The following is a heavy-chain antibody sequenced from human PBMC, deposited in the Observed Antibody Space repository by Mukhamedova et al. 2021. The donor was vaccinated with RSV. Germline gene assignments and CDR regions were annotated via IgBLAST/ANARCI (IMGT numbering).Heavy chain of an antibody. V-gene: IGHV3-48*03. CDR3: ARLLLWFGDPHSGMDV. Sequence: VRQAPGKGLEWVSYISSSGSTIYYADSVKGRFTISRDNAKNSLYLQMNSLRAEDTAVYYCARLLLWFGDPHSGMDVWGQGTTVTV. CDR2: ISSSGSTI. J-gene: IGHJ6*02. D-gene: IGHD3-10*01.